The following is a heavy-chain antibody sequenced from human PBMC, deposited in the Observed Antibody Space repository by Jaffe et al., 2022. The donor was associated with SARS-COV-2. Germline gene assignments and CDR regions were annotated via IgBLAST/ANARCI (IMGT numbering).Heavy chain of an antibody. Sequence: EVQLLESGGGLVQPGGSLRLFCSASGFTFNNYALNWVRQAPGKGLQWVSAIHGSGASTFYADSAKGRFTISRDNSKNMLYLQMNSLRAEDTAIYYCAKGGSSGTYYMDYWGQGTLVTVSS. CDR2: IHGSGAST. V-gene: IGHV3-23*01. D-gene: IGHD3-10*01. CDR3: AKGGSSGTYYMDY. CDR1: GFTFNNYA. J-gene: IGHJ4*02.